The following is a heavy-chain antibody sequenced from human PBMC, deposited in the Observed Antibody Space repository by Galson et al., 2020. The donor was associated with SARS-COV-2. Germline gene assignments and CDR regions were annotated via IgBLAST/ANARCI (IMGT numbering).Heavy chain of an antibody. Sequence: QLGESLKISCAASGFTFSSYAMHWVRQAPGKGLEWVAVISYDGSNKYYADSVKGRFTISRDNSKNTLYLQMNSLRAEDTAVYYCARARSGGRDYYYYYGMDVWGQGTTVTVSS. CDR1: GFTFSSYA. CDR3: ARARSGGRDYYYYYGMDV. CDR2: ISYDGSNK. D-gene: IGHD2-15*01. J-gene: IGHJ6*02. V-gene: IGHV3-30*04.